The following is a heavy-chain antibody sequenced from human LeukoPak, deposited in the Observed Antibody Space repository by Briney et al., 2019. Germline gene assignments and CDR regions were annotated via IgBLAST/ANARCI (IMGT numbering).Heavy chain of an antibody. V-gene: IGHV3-48*01. CDR1: GFTFSSYS. D-gene: IGHD4-17*01. J-gene: IGHJ4*02. CDR2: ITSSSGSL. CDR3: VRDVHYVFDD. Sequence: GGSLRLSCVASGFTFSSYSMNWVRQAPGKGLEWISYITSSSGSLSYADSVKGRFIISRDNAKNSLYLQMNSLRAEDTAIYYCVRDVHYVFDDWGPGTLVTVSS.